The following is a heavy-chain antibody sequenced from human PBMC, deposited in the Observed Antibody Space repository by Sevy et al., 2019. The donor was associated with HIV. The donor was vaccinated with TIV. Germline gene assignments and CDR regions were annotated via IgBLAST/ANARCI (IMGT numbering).Heavy chain of an antibody. CDR3: AKDLNQMTNFDY. CDR2: ISGSGGST. D-gene: IGHD4-17*01. J-gene: IGHJ4*02. Sequence: GGSLRLSCAASGFTFSSYAMSWVRQAPGKGLEWVSAISGSGGSTYYTDSVKGRFTISRDNSKNTLYLQMNSLRAEDTAVYYCAKDLNQMTNFDYWGQGTLVTVSS. CDR1: GFTFSSYA. V-gene: IGHV3-23*01.